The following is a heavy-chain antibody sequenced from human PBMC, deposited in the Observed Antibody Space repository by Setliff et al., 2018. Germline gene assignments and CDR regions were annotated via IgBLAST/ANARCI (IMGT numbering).Heavy chain of an antibody. V-gene: IGHV4-4*07. CDR1: GDSISNYY. CDR3: ARDYGPNDY. CDR2: IYVTEST. J-gene: IGHJ4*02. D-gene: IGHD3-16*01. Sequence: KPSETLSLTCTVSGDSISNYYWNWIRQPAGKGLEWIGRIYVTESTKYNPSLKSRVTISVDTSKNQFSLRLSSVTAADTAVYFCARDYGPNDYWGQGTLVTVSS.